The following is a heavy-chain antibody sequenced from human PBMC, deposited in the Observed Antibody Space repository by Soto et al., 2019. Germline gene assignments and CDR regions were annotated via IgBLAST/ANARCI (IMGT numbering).Heavy chain of an antibody. CDR1: GGSISSSSYY. CDR2: IYYSGST. V-gene: IGHV4-39*01. Sequence: SETLSLTCTVSGGSISSSSYYWGWIRQPPGKGLEWIGSIYYSGSTYYNPSLKSRVTISVDTSKNQFSLKLSSVTAADTAVYYCARLIHIAVAWDSRKTNDYLGQGTLVTGSS. J-gene: IGHJ4*02. D-gene: IGHD6-19*01. CDR3: ARLIHIAVAWDSRKTNDY.